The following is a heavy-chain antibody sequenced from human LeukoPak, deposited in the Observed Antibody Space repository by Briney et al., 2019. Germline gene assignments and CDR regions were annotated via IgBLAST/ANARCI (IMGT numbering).Heavy chain of an antibody. CDR1: GFTFSSYA. J-gene: IGHJ4*02. D-gene: IGHD4-23*01. Sequence: SGGSLRLSCAASGFTFSSYAMSWVRQAPGKGLEWVSTISGSGLSTYYADSVKGRFTISRDNSNNTLYLQMNSLRAEDTAVYYCANYGGDYWGQGTLVTVSS. CDR3: ANYGGDY. CDR2: ISGSGLST. V-gene: IGHV3-23*01.